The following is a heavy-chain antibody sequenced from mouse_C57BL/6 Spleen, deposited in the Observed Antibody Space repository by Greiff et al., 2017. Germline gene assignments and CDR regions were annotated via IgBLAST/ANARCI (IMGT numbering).Heavy chain of an antibody. CDR1: GYAFSSSW. V-gene: IGHV1-82*01. CDR2: IYPGDGDT. Sequence: VKLMESGPELVKPGASVKISCKASGYAFSSSWMNWVKQRPGKGLEWIGRIYPGDGDTNYNGKFKGKATLTADKSSSTAYMQLSSLTSEDSAVYFCARSRGLLLDYWGQGTTLTVSS. D-gene: IGHD2-3*01. CDR3: ARSRGLLLDY. J-gene: IGHJ2*01.